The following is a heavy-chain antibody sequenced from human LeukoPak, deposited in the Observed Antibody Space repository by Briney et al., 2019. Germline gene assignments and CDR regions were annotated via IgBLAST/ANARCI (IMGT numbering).Heavy chain of an antibody. CDR2: ISSSSSYI. CDR3: AKWGPYCVGDYCPALDS. V-gene: IGHV3-21*01. CDR1: GFTFSSYS. Sequence: GGSLRLSCAASGFTFSSYSMNWVRQAPGKGLEWVSSISSSSSYIYYADSVKGRFTISRDNAKNSLYLQMNSLRAEDTAVYYCAKWGPYCVGDYCPALDSWGQGNLVTVSS. D-gene: IGHD2-21*02. J-gene: IGHJ4*02.